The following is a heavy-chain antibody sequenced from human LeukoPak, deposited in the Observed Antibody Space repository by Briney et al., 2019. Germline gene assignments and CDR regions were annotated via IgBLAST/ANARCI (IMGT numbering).Heavy chain of an antibody. CDR1: GGTFSSYA. J-gene: IGHJ4*02. CDR3: AREGVRFGELLYYFDY. D-gene: IGHD3-10*01. V-gene: IGHV1-69*13. CDR2: IIPIFGTA. Sequence: SVKVSCKASGGTFSSYAISWVRQAPGQGLEWMGGIIPIFGTANYAQKFQGRVTITADESTSTAYMELSSLRSEDTAVYYCAREGVRFGELLYYFDYWGQGTLVTVSS.